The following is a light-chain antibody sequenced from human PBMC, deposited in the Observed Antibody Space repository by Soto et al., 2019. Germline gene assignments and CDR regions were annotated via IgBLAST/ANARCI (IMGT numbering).Light chain of an antibody. CDR2: DAS. CDR1: QGIDTF. J-gene: IGKJ5*01. Sequence: DIHITQSPSTLPASVGDRVTITCQASQGIDTFLNWFQQKPGKAPKLLIYDASNLETGVPSRFSGSGSGSDFTFTINNLQPEDIATYYCQQYVNLPLTFGQGTRLEIK. V-gene: IGKV1-33*01. CDR3: QQYVNLPLT.